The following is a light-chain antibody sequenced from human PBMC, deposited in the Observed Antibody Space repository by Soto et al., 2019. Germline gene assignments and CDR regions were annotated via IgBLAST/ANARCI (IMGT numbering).Light chain of an antibody. CDR1: QSVNSN. V-gene: IGKV3-15*01. Sequence: EIVMTQSPATLSVSPGERATLSCRASQSVNSNLAWYQQKSGQAPRLLIYDASTRATGIPARFSGSGSGTEFTLTISSLQSEDFGVYYCQQYNNWPRALTFGGGTKVEIK. J-gene: IGKJ4*01. CDR2: DAS. CDR3: QQYNNWPRALT.